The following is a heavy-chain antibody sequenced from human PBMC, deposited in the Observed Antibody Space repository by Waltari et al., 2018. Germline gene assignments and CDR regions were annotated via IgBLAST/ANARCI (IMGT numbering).Heavy chain of an antibody. CDR3: ARGLPDMITFGGVIAHTKNDY. D-gene: IGHD3-16*02. CDR1: GGSFSGYY. Sequence: QVQLQQWGSGLFKPSETLSLTCPVSGGSFSGYYWTWLRQPPGKGLEWIGEINHSGSTNYNPYLKSRVTISVDTSKNQFSLKLSSVTAADTAVYYCARGLPDMITFGGVIAHTKNDYWGQGTLVTVSS. J-gene: IGHJ4*02. V-gene: IGHV4-34*01. CDR2: INHSGST.